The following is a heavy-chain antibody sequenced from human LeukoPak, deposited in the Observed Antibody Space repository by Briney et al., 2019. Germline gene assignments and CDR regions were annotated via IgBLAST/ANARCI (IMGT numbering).Heavy chain of an antibody. CDR2: ISDRGDST. CDR3: TKGTFELGV. V-gene: IGHV3-23*01. D-gene: IGHD3-9*01. Sequence: GGSLRLSCAASGFTFTAYAMSWVRQAPGKGLEWVSTISDRGDSTYYADSVKGRFTISRDNSKDTVFLQLNSLRVEDTALYYCTKGTFELGVGGQGTTVTVSS. J-gene: IGHJ6*02. CDR1: GFTFTAYA.